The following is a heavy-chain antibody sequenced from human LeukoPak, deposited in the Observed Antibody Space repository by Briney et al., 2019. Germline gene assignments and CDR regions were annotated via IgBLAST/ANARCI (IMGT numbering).Heavy chain of an antibody. CDR1: GGSISSYY. Sequence: SETLSLTCTVSGGSISSYYWSWIRQPPGKGLEWIGYIYYSGNTNYNPSLKGRVTISVDTSKNQFSLKLSSVTAADTAVYYCARLWSEGNWENWFDPWGQGTLVTVSS. CDR3: ARLWSEGNWENWFDP. D-gene: IGHD3-3*01. V-gene: IGHV4-59*01. CDR2: IYYSGNT. J-gene: IGHJ5*02.